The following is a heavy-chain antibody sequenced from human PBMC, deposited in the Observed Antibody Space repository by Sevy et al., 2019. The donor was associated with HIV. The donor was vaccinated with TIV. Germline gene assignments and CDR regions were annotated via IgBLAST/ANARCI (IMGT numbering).Heavy chain of an antibody. V-gene: IGHV3-23*01. CDR1: GFTFTDYV. D-gene: IGHD2-15*01. CDR2: ISGSGGST. CDR3: AKGSRGGVVAFDI. Sequence: GGSLRLSCTASGFTFTDYVMNWVRQAPGRGLEWVSAISGSGGSTYYADSVKGRFTISRDNSKNTLYLQMNSLRAEDTAVYYCAKGSRGGVVAFDIWGQGTMVTVSS. J-gene: IGHJ3*02.